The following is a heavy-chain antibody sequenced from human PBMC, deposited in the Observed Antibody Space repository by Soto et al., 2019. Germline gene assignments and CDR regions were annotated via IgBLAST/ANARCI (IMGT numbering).Heavy chain of an antibody. J-gene: IGHJ4*02. CDR2: ISGSGAST. V-gene: IGHV3-23*01. D-gene: IGHD3-16*01. Sequence: PGGSLRLSCVASGFTFNKYALAWVRQAPGKGLEWVSAISGSGASTYDADSAKGRFTISSDTSNNTLYLQMNSLRAEDTAVYYCAKTAGVITVITSFDHWGQGTPVTVSS. CDR3: AKTAGVITVITSFDH. CDR1: GFTFNKYA.